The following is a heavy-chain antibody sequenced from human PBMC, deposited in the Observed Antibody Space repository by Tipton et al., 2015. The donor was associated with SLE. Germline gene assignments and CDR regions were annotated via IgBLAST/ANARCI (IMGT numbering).Heavy chain of an antibody. J-gene: IGHJ4*02. Sequence: TLSLTCSVSGAPLSSAIFYWTWIRQTAGKGLEWIGRLYTSGRTNYNPSLKTRVAISVDTLRNQFSLKLSSVTAADTAVYYCAREGQSNSEGSFDFWGQGTLVTVSS. CDR2: LYTSGRT. V-gene: IGHV4-61*02. D-gene: IGHD2-21*01. CDR1: GAPLSSAIFY. CDR3: AREGQSNSEGSFDF.